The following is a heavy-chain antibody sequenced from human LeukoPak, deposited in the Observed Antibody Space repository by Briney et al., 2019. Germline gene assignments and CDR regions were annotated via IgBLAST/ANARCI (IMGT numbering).Heavy chain of an antibody. D-gene: IGHD4-17*01. Sequence: SETLSLTCTVSGDSISRSSYYWGWIRQPPGKGLEWIASVPYSGSTYYSPALKSRVPISVDTSKNQITLKMRSVTAADTAIYYCARQIYGDYPRFGYWGQGTLVTVSS. CDR1: GDSISRSSYY. V-gene: IGHV4-39*01. J-gene: IGHJ4*02. CDR3: ARQIYGDYPRFGY. CDR2: VPYSGST.